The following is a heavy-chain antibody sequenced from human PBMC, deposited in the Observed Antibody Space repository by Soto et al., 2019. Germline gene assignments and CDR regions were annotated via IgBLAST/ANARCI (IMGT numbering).Heavy chain of an antibody. CDR3: TREIVGATTLDY. CDR1: GFTFSGSA. J-gene: IGHJ4*02. Sequence: EVQLVESGGGLVQPGGSLKLSCAASGFTFSGSAMHWVRQASGKGLEWVGRIRSKANSYATAYAASVKGRFTISRDDSMNTADLEVNCLKTEDSVVDYCTREIVGATTLDYWGQGTLVTVFS. D-gene: IGHD1-26*01. V-gene: IGHV3-73*02. CDR2: IRSKANSYAT.